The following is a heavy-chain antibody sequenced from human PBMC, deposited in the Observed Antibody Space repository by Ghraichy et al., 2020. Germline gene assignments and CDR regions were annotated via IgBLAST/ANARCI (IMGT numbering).Heavy chain of an antibody. CDR1: GGSINNGDYC. J-gene: IGHJ4*02. D-gene: IGHD4-11*01. Sequence: SLNISCTVSGGSINNGDYCWSWIRQHPGKGLEWIGYIYYSGSTYYNPSLKSRVTISVDTSNNEFSLKLNSVTAADTAVYYCAREVYSNYLDYWGQGTLVTVSS. CDR3: AREVYSNYLDY. V-gene: IGHV4-31*03. CDR2: IYYSGST.